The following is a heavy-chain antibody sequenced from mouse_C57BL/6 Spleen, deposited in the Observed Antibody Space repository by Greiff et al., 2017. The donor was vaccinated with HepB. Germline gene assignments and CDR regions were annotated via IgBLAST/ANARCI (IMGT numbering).Heavy chain of an antibody. CDR3: ARKMDDYDGYYFDY. CDR2: IYPGSGNT. CDR1: GYTFTDYY. J-gene: IGHJ2*01. D-gene: IGHD2-4*01. Sequence: QVQLQQSGAELVRPGASVKLSCKASGYTFTDYYINWVKQRPGQGLEWIARIYPGSGNTYYNEKFKGKATLTAEKSSSTAYMQLSSLTSEDSAVYFCARKMDDYDGYYFDYWGQGTTLTVSS. V-gene: IGHV1-76*01.